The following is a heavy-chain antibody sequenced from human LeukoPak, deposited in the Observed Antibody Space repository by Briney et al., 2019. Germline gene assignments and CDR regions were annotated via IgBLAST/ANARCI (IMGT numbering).Heavy chain of an antibody. CDR2: IYYSGST. CDR3: ARAPSAYYFAS. V-gene: IGHV4-31*03. CDR1: GGSISSGGYY. J-gene: IGHJ4*02. D-gene: IGHD3-16*01. Sequence: PSETLSLTCTVSGGSISSGGYYWSWIRQHPAKGLEWIGYIYYSGSTYYNPSLRSRVTMSVDTSKNHFSLKLSSATAADTAVYYCARAPSAYYFASWGQGALVTVSS.